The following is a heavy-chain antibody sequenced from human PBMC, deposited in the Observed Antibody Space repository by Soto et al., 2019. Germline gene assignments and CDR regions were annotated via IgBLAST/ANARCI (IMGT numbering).Heavy chain of an antibody. J-gene: IGHJ4*02. V-gene: IGHV1-18*01. CDR3: SRDSPPPRE. Sequence: QVQLVQSGAEVKKPGASVKVSCKASGYTFTSYAISWVRQAPGQGLEWMGWISAYNGNTNYAKKLKGRVTMTTDTSTSRAYMERRSLRSYDTDVYYCSRDSPPPREWGQGTLVTVSS. CDR2: ISAYNGNT. CDR1: GYTFTSYA.